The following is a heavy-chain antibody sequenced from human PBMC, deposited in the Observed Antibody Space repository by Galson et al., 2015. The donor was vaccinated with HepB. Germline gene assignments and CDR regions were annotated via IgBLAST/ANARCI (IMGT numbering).Heavy chain of an antibody. V-gene: IGHV1-2*06. CDR1: GYTFTGYY. J-gene: IGHJ6*03. CDR2: INPNSGGA. CDR3: ARGIAARRYYYYYMDV. D-gene: IGHD6-6*01. Sequence: SVQVSCKPSGYTFTGYYMHWVRPAPGQGLEWMGRINPNSGGANYAQKFQGRVTMTRETSISTAYMELSRLRSDDAAVYYCARGIAARRYYYYYMDVWGKGTTVTVSS.